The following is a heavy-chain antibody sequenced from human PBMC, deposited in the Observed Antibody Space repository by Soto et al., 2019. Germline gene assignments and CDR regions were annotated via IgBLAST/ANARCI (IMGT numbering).Heavy chain of an antibody. J-gene: IGHJ4*02. CDR1: GFTFSSYA. Sequence: QVQLVESGGGVVQPGRSLRLSCAASGFTFSSYAMHWVRQAPGKGLEWVAVISYDGSNKYYADSVKGRFTISRDNSKNTLYLQMNSLRAEDTAVYYCARAATSSGYYYDYWGQGSLFTVSS. D-gene: IGHD3-22*01. CDR2: ISYDGSNK. CDR3: ARAATSSGYYYDY. V-gene: IGHV3-30-3*01.